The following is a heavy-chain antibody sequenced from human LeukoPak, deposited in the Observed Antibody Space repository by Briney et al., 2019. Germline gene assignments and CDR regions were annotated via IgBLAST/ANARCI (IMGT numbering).Heavy chain of an antibody. D-gene: IGHD6-19*01. J-gene: IGHJ4*02. V-gene: IGHV3-33*01. CDR3: ARDSLPMAVTGPFDH. CDR1: GFNISSYG. Sequence: GGSLRLSCAASGFNISSYGMHWVRQAPGKGLEWVTSIWFDGSNIHYADSVKGRVIISRDNSKSALYLQMNSLRAEDTAIYYCARDSLPMAVTGPFDHWGQGALVTVSS. CDR2: IWFDGSNI.